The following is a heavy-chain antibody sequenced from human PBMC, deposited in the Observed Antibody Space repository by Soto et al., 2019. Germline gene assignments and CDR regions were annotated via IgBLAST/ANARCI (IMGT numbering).Heavy chain of an antibody. D-gene: IGHD2-21*02. CDR2: IYYSGST. CDR1: GGSISSGGYY. CDR3: ATVVTPKHDAFDI. Sequence: SETLSLTCTVSGGSISSGGYYWSWIRQHPGKGLEWIGYIYYSGSTYYNPSLKSRVTISVDTSKNQFSLKLSSVTAADTAVYYCATVVTPKHDAFDIWGQGTMVTVSS. J-gene: IGHJ3*02. V-gene: IGHV4-31*03.